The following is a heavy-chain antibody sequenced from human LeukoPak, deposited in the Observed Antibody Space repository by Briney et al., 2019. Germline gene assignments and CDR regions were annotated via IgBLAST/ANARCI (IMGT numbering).Heavy chain of an antibody. J-gene: IGHJ6*03. D-gene: IGHD3-3*01. CDR3: ARRRVTIFGVVIIPTYYVDV. V-gene: IGHV4-34*01. CDR2: INHSGST. Sequence: SETLSLTCAVYGGSFSGYYWSWIRQPPGRGLEWIGEINHSGSTNYNPSLKSRVTISVDTSKNQFSLKLSSVTAADTAVYYCARRRVTIFGVVIIPTYYVDVWGKGTTVTVSS. CDR1: GGSFSGYY.